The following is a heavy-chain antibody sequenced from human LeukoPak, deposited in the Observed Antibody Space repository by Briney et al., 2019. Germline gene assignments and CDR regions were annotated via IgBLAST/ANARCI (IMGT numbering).Heavy chain of an antibody. CDR2: IKQDGSEK. CDR3: ARGQGWLVDY. Sequence: PGGSPRLSCAASGFAFSSYAVTWVRQAPGKGLEWVANIKQDGSEKFYVDSVRGRFTISRDNAKNTLYLQMNSLTAEDTAIYYCARGQGWLVDYWGQGTLVTVSS. V-gene: IGHV3-7*05. J-gene: IGHJ4*02. D-gene: IGHD6-19*01. CDR1: GFAFSSYA.